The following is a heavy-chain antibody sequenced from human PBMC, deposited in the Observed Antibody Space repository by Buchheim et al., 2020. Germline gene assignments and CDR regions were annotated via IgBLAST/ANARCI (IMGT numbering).Heavy chain of an antibody. V-gene: IGHV3-11*01. CDR2: ISSSGSTI. CDR1: GFTFSDYY. J-gene: IGHJ6*02. D-gene: IGHD2-2*01. CDR3: ARDEAVVVPAANAHYYYYYGMDV. Sequence: QVQLVESGGGLVKPGGSLRLSCAASGFTFSDYYMSWIRQAPGKGLEWVSYISSSGSTIYYADSVKGRFTISRDNAKHSLYLQMNSLRAEDTAVYYCARDEAVVVPAANAHYYYYYGMDVWGQGTT.